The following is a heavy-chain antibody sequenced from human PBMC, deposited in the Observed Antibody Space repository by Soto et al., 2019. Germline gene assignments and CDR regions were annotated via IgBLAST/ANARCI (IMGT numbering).Heavy chain of an antibody. CDR1: GFTFSSYG. Sequence: QVQLVESGGGVVQPGRSLRLSCAASGFTFSSYGMHWVRQAPGKGLEWVAVISYDGSNKYYADSVKGRFTISRDNSKNTPYRQMNSQRAEDTAVYYCAKDLLWFGALYVFDYWGQGTLVTVSS. D-gene: IGHD3-10*01. CDR3: AKDLLWFGALYVFDY. CDR2: ISYDGSNK. J-gene: IGHJ4*02. V-gene: IGHV3-30*18.